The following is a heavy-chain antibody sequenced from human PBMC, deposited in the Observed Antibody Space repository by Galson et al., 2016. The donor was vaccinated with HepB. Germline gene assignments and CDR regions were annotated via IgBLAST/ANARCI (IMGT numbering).Heavy chain of an antibody. Sequence: SLRLSCAASGFIFTNYAMNWVRQAPGQGLEWVSSINGRGGGTHYAESVRGRFSISRDNSINTLDLQLNSLRGDDTAVYYCVKASGVGGTPPRFDYWGQGTLVTVSS. D-gene: IGHD1-26*01. CDR2: INGRGGGT. CDR3: VKASGVGGTPPRFDY. J-gene: IGHJ4*02. V-gene: IGHV3-23*01. CDR1: GFIFTNYA.